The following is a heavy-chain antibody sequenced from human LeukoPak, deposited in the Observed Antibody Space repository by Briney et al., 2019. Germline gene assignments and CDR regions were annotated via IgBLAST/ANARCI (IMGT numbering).Heavy chain of an antibody. CDR3: AKDIWNKLSSSGFDS. D-gene: IGHD3-16*02. Sequence: ASVKVSCKASGYTFTSYGISWVRQAPGQGLEWMGWISAYNGNTNYAQKLQGRVTMTTDTSTSTAYMELRSLRSDDTAVYYCAKDIWNKLSSSGFDSWGQGTLVTVSS. CDR2: ISAYNGNT. V-gene: IGHV1-18*01. CDR1: GYTFTSYG. J-gene: IGHJ4*02.